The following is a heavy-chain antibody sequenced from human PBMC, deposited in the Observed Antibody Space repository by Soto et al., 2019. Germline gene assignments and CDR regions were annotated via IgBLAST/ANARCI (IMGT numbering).Heavy chain of an antibody. Sequence: HSQTLSLTCAISGDSVSSNSAAWNWIRQSPSRGLEWLGRTYYRSKWYNDYAVSVKSRITINPDTSKNQFSLQLNSVTPEDTAVYYCAKASLYSSSWFYNWFDPWGQGTLVTVSS. CDR2: TYYRSKWYN. CDR3: AKASLYSSSWFYNWFDP. D-gene: IGHD6-13*01. V-gene: IGHV6-1*01. J-gene: IGHJ5*02. CDR1: GDSVSSNSAA.